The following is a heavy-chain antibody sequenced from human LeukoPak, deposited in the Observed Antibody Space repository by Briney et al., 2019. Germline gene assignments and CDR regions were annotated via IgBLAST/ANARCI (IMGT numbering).Heavy chain of an antibody. CDR1: GFTFTSSA. CDR2: IVVGSGNT. CDR3: AAVFWGLPYPSGGYMDV. J-gene: IGHJ6*03. V-gene: IGHV1-58*02. D-gene: IGHD1-26*01. Sequence: ASVKVSCKASGFTFTSSAMQWVRQARGQRLEWIGWIVVGSGNTNYAQKFQERVTITRDMSTSTAYMELSSLRSEDTAVYYCAAVFWGLPYPSGGYMDVWGKGTTVTVSS.